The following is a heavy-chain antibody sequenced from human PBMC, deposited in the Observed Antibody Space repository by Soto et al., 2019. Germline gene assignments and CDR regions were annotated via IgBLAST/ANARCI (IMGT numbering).Heavy chain of an antibody. CDR1: GFTFSSYG. CDR3: ARDYDSSGYHRYYFDY. CDR2: IWYDGSNK. V-gene: IGHV3-33*01. Sequence: QVQLVESGGGVVQPGRSLRLSCAASGFTFSSYGMHWVRQAPGKGLEWVAVIWYDGSNKYYADSVKGRFTISRDNSKNTLYLQINSLRAEDTAVYYCARDYDSSGYHRYYFDYWGQGTLVTVSS. J-gene: IGHJ4*02. D-gene: IGHD3-22*01.